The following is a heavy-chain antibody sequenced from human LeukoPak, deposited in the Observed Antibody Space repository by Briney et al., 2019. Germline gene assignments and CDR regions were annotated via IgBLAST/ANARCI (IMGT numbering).Heavy chain of an antibody. J-gene: IGHJ4*02. CDR2: IYYSGST. CDR3: AREIPGGRLDY. D-gene: IGHD1-14*01. Sequence: SETLSLTCTVSGGSISSYHWSWIWQPPGKGLEWIGYIYYSGSTNYNPSLKSRVTISVDTSKNQFSLNLSSVTAADTAVYYCAREIPGGRLDYWGQGTLVTVSS. CDR1: GGSISSYH. V-gene: IGHV4-59*01.